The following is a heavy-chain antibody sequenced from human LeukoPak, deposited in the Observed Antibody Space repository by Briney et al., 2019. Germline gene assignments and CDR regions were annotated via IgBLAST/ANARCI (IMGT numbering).Heavy chain of an antibody. Sequence: GGSLRLSCAASGFTFSSYGMHWVRQAPGKGLEWVAVIWYDGSNKYYADSVEGRFTISRDNSKNTLYLQMNSLRAEDTAVYYCAREGPYGDYAFDTWGQGTMVTVSS. V-gene: IGHV3-33*01. CDR2: IWYDGSNK. J-gene: IGHJ3*02. CDR1: GFTFSSYG. CDR3: AREGPYGDYAFDT. D-gene: IGHD4-17*01.